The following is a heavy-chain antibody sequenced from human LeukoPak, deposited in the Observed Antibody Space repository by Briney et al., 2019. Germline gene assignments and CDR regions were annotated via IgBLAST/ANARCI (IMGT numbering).Heavy chain of an antibody. Sequence: GGSLRLSCAASGFTFSSYSMNWVRQAPGKGLEWVSSISSNSSYIYYADSVKGRFTISRDKAKNTLYLQMNSLRAEDTAVYYCAREVVYSNYAFDYWGQGTLVTVSS. CDR2: ISSNSSYI. CDR3: AREVVYSNYAFDY. CDR1: GFTFSSYS. V-gene: IGHV3-21*01. D-gene: IGHD4-11*01. J-gene: IGHJ4*02.